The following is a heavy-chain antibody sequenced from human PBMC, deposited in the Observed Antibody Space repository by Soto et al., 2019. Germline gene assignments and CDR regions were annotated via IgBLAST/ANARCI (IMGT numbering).Heavy chain of an antibody. V-gene: IGHV4-30-2*01. CDR2: IYHSGST. Sequence: SETLSLTCAVSAGSTSSGGYSWNWIRQPLGKGLEWIGYIYHSGSTYYNPSLKSRVTISVDKSKNQFSLKLTSVTAADTAVYYCARDQLEGNWFDPWGQGTLVIVTS. D-gene: IGHD1-1*01. CDR3: ARDQLEGNWFDP. J-gene: IGHJ5*02. CDR1: AGSTSSGGYS.